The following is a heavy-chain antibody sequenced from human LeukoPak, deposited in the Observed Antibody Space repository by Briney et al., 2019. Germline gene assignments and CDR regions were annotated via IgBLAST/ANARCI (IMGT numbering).Heavy chain of an antibody. V-gene: IGHV3-30*18. CDR2: LSYDGSNK. CDR3: AKDVAIAVAGSYAFDI. CDR1: GFIFSSYG. Sequence: GGSLRLSCAASGFIFSSYGMHWVRQAPGKGLEWVAVLSYDGSNKYYADSVKGRFTISRDNSKNTLFLQMNSLRAEDTAVYYCAKDVAIAVAGSYAFDIWGQGTMVTVPS. J-gene: IGHJ3*02. D-gene: IGHD6-19*01.